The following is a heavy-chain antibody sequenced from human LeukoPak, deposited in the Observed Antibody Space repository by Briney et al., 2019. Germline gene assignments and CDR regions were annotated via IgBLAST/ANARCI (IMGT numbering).Heavy chain of an antibody. J-gene: IGHJ4*02. CDR3: ARVQLPVYPTYYYDSSGYYVFDY. Sequence: GASVKVSCKASGYTFTSYGISWVRQAPGQGLEWMGWIGAYNGNTNYAQKLQGRVTMTTDTSTSTAYMELRSLRSDDTAVYYCARVQLPVYPTYYYDSSGYYVFDYWGQGTLVTVSS. D-gene: IGHD3-22*01. CDR1: GYTFTSYG. CDR2: IGAYNGNT. V-gene: IGHV1-18*01.